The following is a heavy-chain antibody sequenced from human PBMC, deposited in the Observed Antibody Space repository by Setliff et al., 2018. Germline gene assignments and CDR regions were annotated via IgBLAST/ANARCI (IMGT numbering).Heavy chain of an antibody. V-gene: IGHV4-61*02. J-gene: IGHJ6*03. D-gene: IGHD3-3*01. Sequence: SETLSLTCTVSGDSISRAMYYWSWLRQSARKGLECIGRIYTDGSTKYNPSLNSRVTLLIDTAKNQISLRLSSVTAADTAVYFCARVTGFSYMDVWGKGTTVTVSS. CDR1: GDSISRAMYY. CDR3: ARVTGFSYMDV. CDR2: IYTDGST.